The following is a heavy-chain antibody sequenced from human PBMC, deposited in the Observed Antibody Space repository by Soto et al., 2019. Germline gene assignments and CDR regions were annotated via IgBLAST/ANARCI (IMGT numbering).Heavy chain of an antibody. CDR2: ISAGGRSI. CDR1: GFTFNTYT. CDR3: ARSTPGNPFDI. J-gene: IGHJ3*02. Sequence: EVHLVESGGGLVKPGGSLRLSCAASGFTFNTYTMNWVRQAPGKGLEWVSSISAGGRSIYYADSLKGRSTVSRDNAKNSLYLQMNSLRAEDTAVYYCARSTPGNPFDIWGQGTMVTVSS. V-gene: IGHV3-21*01. D-gene: IGHD3-10*01.